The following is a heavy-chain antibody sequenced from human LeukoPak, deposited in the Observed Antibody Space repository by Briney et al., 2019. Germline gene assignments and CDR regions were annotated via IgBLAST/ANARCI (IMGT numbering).Heavy chain of an antibody. V-gene: IGHV3-23*01. CDR2: ISVGGDIT. D-gene: IGHD2-2*01. CDR3: AKAYCSSSSCSSDY. CDR1: GFTFSSYA. Sequence: GGSLRLSCAASGFTFSSYAMYWVRQAPGKGLEWVSVISVGGDITHYADSVKGRSTISRSNSKNTLYLQMNSLRAEDTAVYYCAKAYCSSSSCSSDYWGQGTLVTVSS. J-gene: IGHJ4*02.